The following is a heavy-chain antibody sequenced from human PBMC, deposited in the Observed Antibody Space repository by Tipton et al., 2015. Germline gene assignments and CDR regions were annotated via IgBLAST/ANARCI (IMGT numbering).Heavy chain of an antibody. CDR2: IHYSGST. CDR1: GGSISSDNW. Sequence: TLSLTCAVSGGSISSDNWWSWVRQPPGKGLEWIGYIHYSGSTHYSPSLRSRITISVDTSKNQFSLELSSVTAADTAVYYCARHYSDSSGYYFRYYYYGIDVWGQGTTVTVSS. J-gene: IGHJ6*02. D-gene: IGHD3-22*01. CDR3: ARHYSDSSGYYFRYYYYGIDV. V-gene: IGHV4-4*02.